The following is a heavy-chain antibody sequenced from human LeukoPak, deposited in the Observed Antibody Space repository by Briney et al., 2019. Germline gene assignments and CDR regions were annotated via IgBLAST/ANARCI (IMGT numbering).Heavy chain of an antibody. Sequence: GGSLRLSCAASGFTFSRNAMNWVRQAPGKGLEWVSFISSSSNYMSYADSVKGRFTISRDNAKNSLYLQMNSLRVEDTAVYYCARLLDSSNNYFDYWGQGTLVTVSA. V-gene: IGHV3-21*01. J-gene: IGHJ4*02. D-gene: IGHD6-13*01. CDR3: ARLLDSSNNYFDY. CDR1: GFTFSRNA. CDR2: ISSSSNYM.